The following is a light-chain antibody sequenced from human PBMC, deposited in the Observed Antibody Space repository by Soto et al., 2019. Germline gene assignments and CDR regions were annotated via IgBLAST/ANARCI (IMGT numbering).Light chain of an antibody. CDR3: SSYTSSSTLV. V-gene: IGLV2-14*01. J-gene: IGLJ1*01. Sequence: QSVLTQPASVSGSPGQSITISCTGTSSDVGGYNYVSWHQQHPGKAPKLMIYEVSNRPSGVSNRFSGSKSGNTASLTISGLQAEDEADYYCSSYTSSSTLVFGNGTKVTV. CDR2: EVS. CDR1: SSDVGGYNY.